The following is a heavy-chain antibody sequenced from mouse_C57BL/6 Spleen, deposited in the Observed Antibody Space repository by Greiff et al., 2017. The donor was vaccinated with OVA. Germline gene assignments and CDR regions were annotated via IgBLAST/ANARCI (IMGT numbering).Heavy chain of an antibody. D-gene: IGHD2-5*01. V-gene: IGHV14-4*01. CDR3: TTLYSNYEYFDV. CDR1: GFNIKDDY. CDR2: IDPENGDT. J-gene: IGHJ1*03. Sequence: EVMLVESGAELVRPGASVKLSCTASGFNIKDDYMHWVKQRPEQGLEWIGWIDPENGDTEYASKFQGKATITADTSSNTAYLQLSSLTSEDTAVYYCTTLYSNYEYFDVWGTGTTVTVSS.